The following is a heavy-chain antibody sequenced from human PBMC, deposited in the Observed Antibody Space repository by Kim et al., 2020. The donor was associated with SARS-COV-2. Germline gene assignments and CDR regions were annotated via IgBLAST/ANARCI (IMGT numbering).Heavy chain of an antibody. CDR2: INAGNGNK. Sequence: ASVKVSCKASGYTFTSYAMHWVRQAPGQRLEWMGWINAGNGNKKYSQKFQGRVTITRDTSASTAYMELSSLRSEDTAVYYCAGFSYFYQLPTPDYWGQGTLVTVSS. V-gene: IGHV1-3*01. CDR1: GYTFTSYA. D-gene: IGHD2-2*01. J-gene: IGHJ4*02. CDR3: AGFSYFYQLPTPDY.